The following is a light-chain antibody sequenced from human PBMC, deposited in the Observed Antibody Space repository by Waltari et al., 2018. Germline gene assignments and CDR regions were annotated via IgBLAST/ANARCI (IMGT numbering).Light chain of an antibody. CDR2: DVN. CDR3: SAYTSSATLA. V-gene: IGLV2-14*03. J-gene: IGLJ2*01. CDR1: SIDIGFHTH. Sequence: QSALTQPASLSGAPGPSITISCTGTSIDIGFHTHFPWYQQHPGQAPRLLMYDVNSRPSGVSNRFSGSKSGNTASLTISGLQADDEAHYYCSAYTSSATLAFGGGTGLTVL.